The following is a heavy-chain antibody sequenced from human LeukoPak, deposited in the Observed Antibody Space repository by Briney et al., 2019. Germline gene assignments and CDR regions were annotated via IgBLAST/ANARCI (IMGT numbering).Heavy chain of an antibody. D-gene: IGHD1-26*01. CDR3: ARGGGSYYTSDP. Sequence: PSQTLSLTCTVSGGSISGYYWSWIRQPPGKGLEWIGYIYYSGSTNYNPSLKSRVTISVDTSKNQFSLNLRSVTAADTAVYYCARGGGSYYTSDPWGQGTLVTVSS. V-gene: IGHV4-59*01. CDR2: IYYSGST. CDR1: GGSISGYY. J-gene: IGHJ5*02.